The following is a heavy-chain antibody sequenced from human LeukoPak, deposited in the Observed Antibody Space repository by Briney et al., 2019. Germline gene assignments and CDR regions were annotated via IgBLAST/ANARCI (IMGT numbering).Heavy chain of an antibody. CDR3: ARDWGCTDTRCYLGMDV. Sequence: PGGSLRLSCAASGFTVSSNYMNWVRQAPGKGLEWVSVIYSGGSTYYADSVKGRFTISRDNSKYTLYLQMNSLRAEDTAVYYCARDWGCTDTRCYLGMDVWGQGTTVTVSS. CDR1: GFTVSSNY. D-gene: IGHD2-2*01. J-gene: IGHJ6*02. V-gene: IGHV3-66*01. CDR2: IYSGGST.